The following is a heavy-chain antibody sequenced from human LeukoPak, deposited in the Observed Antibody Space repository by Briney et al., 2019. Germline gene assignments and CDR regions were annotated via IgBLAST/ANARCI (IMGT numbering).Heavy chain of an antibody. Sequence: GASVKVSCKASGGTFSSYAISWGRQAPGQGLEWMGRIIPIFGTANYAQKFQGRVTITTDESTSTAYMELSSLRSEDTAVYYCARVICSGGSCYGHFDYWGQGTLVTVSS. CDR2: IIPIFGTA. CDR1: GGTFSSYA. J-gene: IGHJ4*02. D-gene: IGHD2-15*01. V-gene: IGHV1-69*05. CDR3: ARVICSGGSCYGHFDY.